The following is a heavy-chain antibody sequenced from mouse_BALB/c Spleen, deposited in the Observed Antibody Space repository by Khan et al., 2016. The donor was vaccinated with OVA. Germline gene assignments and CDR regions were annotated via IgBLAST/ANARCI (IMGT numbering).Heavy chain of an antibody. CDR2: IDPFSGGT. CDR3: TRHGYVAWFTY. CDR1: GYSFTTYY. D-gene: IGHD2-2*01. Sequence: VQLKQSGPELMKPGASVKISCKASGYSFTTYYIHWVMQSHGTSLEWIGYIDPFSGGTTYNQKFKGKATLTVDKSSSTAYIHLTNLTSEDSAVYYCTRHGYVAWFTYWGQGTLVTVSA. J-gene: IGHJ3*01. V-gene: IGHV1S135*01.